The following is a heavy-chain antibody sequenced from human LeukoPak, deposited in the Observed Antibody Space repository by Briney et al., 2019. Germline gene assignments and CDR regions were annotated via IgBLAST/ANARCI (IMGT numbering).Heavy chain of an antibody. V-gene: IGHV3-53*05. Sequence: GGSLRLSCTVSGFTVSSNSMSWVRQAPGKGLEWVSFIYSGGNTHYSDSVKGRFTISRDNSKNTLYLHVNSLRPEDTAVYYCARGRVSRQLFSGGYNWFDPWGQGTLVTVSS. CDR1: GFTVSSNS. CDR3: ARGRVSRQLFSGGYNWFDP. D-gene: IGHD2/OR15-2a*01. CDR2: IYSGGNT. J-gene: IGHJ5*02.